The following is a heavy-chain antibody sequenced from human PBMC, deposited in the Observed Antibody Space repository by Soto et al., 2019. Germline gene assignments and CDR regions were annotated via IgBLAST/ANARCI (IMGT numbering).Heavy chain of an antibody. Sequence: LRLSCAASGFTFSTYAMIWVRQAPGKGLEWVSAISDGGSNTYYADSVKGRFTISRDNSKNTLYLQMNSLRAEDTAVYYCAKDLINIVIMVYDTYYYYGMDVLGQGTTVTVS. D-gene: IGHD2-8*01. V-gene: IGHV3-23*01. CDR1: GFTFSTYA. CDR2: ISDGGSNT. J-gene: IGHJ6*02. CDR3: AKDLINIVIMVYDTYYYYGMDV.